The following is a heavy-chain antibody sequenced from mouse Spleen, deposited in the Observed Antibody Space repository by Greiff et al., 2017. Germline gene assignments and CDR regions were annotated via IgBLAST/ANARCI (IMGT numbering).Heavy chain of an antibody. D-gene: IGHD1-1*01. V-gene: IGHV2-6-1*01. J-gene: IGHJ4*01. CDR2: IWSDGST. CDR3: ARHGPYYGSSYNYAMDY. CDR1: GFSLTSYG. Sequence: VKLMESGPGLVAPSQSLSITCTISGFSLTSYGVHWVRQPPGKGLEWLVVIWSDGSTTYNSALKSRLSISKDNSKSQVFLKMNSLQTDDTAMYYCARHGPYYGSSYNYAMDYWGQGTSVTVSS.